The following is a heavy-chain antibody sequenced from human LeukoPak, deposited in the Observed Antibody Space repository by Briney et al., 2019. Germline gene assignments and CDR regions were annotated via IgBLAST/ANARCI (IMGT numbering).Heavy chain of an antibody. CDR3: ARDRFYYDSSGFDY. J-gene: IGHJ4*02. Sequence: AGGSLRLSCAASGFTFSSYWMSWVRKAPGKGLEWVANIKQDGSEKYYVDSVKGRFTISRDNAKNSLYLQMNSLRAEDTAVYYCARDRFYYDSSGFDYWGQGTLVTVSS. D-gene: IGHD3-22*01. CDR2: IKQDGSEK. V-gene: IGHV3-7*01. CDR1: GFTFSSYW.